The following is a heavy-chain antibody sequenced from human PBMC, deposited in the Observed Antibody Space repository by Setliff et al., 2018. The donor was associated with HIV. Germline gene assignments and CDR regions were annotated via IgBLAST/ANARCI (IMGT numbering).Heavy chain of an antibody. CDR3: ARSDSGWPHYQYHHMDV. CDR1: GFTVSSSY. D-gene: IGHD6-19*01. V-gene: IGHV3-53*05. Sequence: GGSLRLSCEASGFTVSSSYMAWVRQAPGKGLEWVSTIYSDGTTYHADSVKGRFTLSRDNSKNTLFLQMNSLRSEDMAIYYCARSDSGWPHYQYHHMDVWGKGTTVTVSS. CDR2: IYSDGTT. J-gene: IGHJ6*04.